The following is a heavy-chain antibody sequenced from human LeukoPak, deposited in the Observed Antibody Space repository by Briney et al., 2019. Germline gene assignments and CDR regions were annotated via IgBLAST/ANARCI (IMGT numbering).Heavy chain of an antibody. J-gene: IGHJ1*01. Sequence: ASVKVSCKASGYTFTSYGISWVRQAPGQGHEWMGWISAYNGNTNYAQKLQGRVTMTTDTSTSTAYMELRSLRSDDTAVYYCARTHKFGVPAASNFQHWGQGTLVTVSS. CDR2: ISAYNGNT. V-gene: IGHV1-18*01. CDR1: GYTFTSYG. CDR3: ARTHKFGVPAASNFQH. D-gene: IGHD2-2*01.